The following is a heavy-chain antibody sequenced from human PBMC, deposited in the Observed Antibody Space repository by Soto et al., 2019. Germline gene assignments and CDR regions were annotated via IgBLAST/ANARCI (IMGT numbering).Heavy chain of an antibody. V-gene: IGHV3-33*01. CDR1: GFTFSSYG. D-gene: IGHD6-19*01. Sequence: GSLRLSCAASGFTFSSYGMHWVRQAPGKGLEWVAVIWYDGSNKYYADSVNGRFTISRDNSKNTLYLQMNSLRAEDTAVYYCARYSSGWYDGADAFDIWGQGTMVTVSS. CDR3: ARYSSGWYDGADAFDI. J-gene: IGHJ3*02. CDR2: IWYDGSNK.